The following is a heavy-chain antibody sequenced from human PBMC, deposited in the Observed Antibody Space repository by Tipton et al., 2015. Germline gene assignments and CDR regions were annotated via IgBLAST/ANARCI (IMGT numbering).Heavy chain of an antibody. CDR2: IYHSGST. CDR1: GGSINKYY. Sequence: TLSLTCSVSGGSINKYYLTWIRQPPGKGLEWIGYIYHSGSTNVNPSLKSRVTISIDTSKNQFSLKLRSVTAADTAVYYCAREAYSSSGLIFDYWGQGTLVTVSS. D-gene: IGHD6-6*01. V-gene: IGHV4-59*01. CDR3: AREAYSSSGLIFDY. J-gene: IGHJ4*02.